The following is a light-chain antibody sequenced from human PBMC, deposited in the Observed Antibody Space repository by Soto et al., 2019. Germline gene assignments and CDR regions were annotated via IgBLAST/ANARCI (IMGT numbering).Light chain of an antibody. CDR3: QLWDSTRDHHV. Sequence: SSELTQPPSVSVAPGQTARITCGGNNIGSKSVHWYQQKPGQAPVLVVYADDDRPSGIPERISGSNSGNTATLTISRVEAGDEADYYCQLWDSTRDHHVFGSGTQLTVL. V-gene: IGLV3-21*02. CDR1: NIGSKS. J-gene: IGLJ1*01. CDR2: ADD.